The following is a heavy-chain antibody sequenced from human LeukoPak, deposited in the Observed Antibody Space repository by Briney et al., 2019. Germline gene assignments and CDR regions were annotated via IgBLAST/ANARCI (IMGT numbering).Heavy chain of an antibody. Sequence: GGSLRLSCAASGFTFSTHWMYWVRQAPGKELVWVSRINGDGSMTSYADSVKGRFTISRDNAEDTLFLQMTSLRVEDTALYFCASLLTPYHGSGGGGMDVWGQGTRSPSP. V-gene: IGHV3-74*01. CDR3: ASLLTPYHGSGGGGMDV. D-gene: IGHD3-10*01. CDR1: GFTFSTHW. J-gene: IGHJ6*02. CDR2: INGDGSMT.